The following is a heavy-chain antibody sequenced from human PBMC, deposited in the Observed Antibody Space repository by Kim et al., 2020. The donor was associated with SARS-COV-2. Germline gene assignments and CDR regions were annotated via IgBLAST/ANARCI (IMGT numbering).Heavy chain of an antibody. CDR2: IYPDDSNN. J-gene: IGHJ5*02. CDR3: ARQAVTVPTLNSVPFDP. V-gene: IGHV5-51*01. Sequence: GESLKISCKGFGYSFSGYWITWVRQMPGKGLEWMGIIYPDDSNNRYSPSFRGQVTMSVDKSINTAYLQLNSLKASDPAKYYFARQAVTVPTLNSVPFDPW. D-gene: IGHD4-17*01. CDR1: GYSFSGYW.